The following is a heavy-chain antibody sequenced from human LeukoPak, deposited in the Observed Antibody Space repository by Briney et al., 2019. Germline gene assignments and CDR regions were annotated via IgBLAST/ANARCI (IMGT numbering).Heavy chain of an antibody. CDR1: GYSISSGYY. Sequence: PSETLSLTCTVSGYSISSGYYWGWIRQPPGKGLEWIGYIYYSGSTYYNPSLKSRVTISVDTSKNQFSLKLSSVTAADTAVYYCARVGYCSSTSCRYFDYWGQGTLVTVSS. CDR2: IYYSGST. CDR3: ARVGYCSSTSCRYFDY. J-gene: IGHJ4*02. D-gene: IGHD2-2*01. V-gene: IGHV4-30-4*08.